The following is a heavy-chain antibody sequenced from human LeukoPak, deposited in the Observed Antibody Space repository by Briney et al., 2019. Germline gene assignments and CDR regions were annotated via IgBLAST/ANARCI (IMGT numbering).Heavy chain of an antibody. V-gene: IGHV4-4*02. CDR2: IYHSGNT. Sequence: PSETLSLTCAVSSGSITNNHWWSWVRQPPGKGLEWIGEIYHSGNTNYNPSLKSRVTISVDKSKNQFSLELTSVTAADTAVYYCARNPTLWGQGTLVTVSS. CDR1: SGSITNNHW. J-gene: IGHJ4*02. CDR3: ARNPTL.